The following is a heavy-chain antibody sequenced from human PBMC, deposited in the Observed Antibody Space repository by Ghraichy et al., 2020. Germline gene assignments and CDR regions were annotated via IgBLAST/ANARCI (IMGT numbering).Heavy chain of an antibody. J-gene: IGHJ4*02. CDR3: AKDKLVVKRGFDY. CDR1: GFTFSSYA. V-gene: IGHV3-23*01. CDR2: ISGSGGST. Sequence: GESLNISCAASGFTFSSYAMSWVRQAPGKGLEWVSAISGSGGSTYYADSVKGRFTISRDNSKNTLYLQMNSLRAEDTAVYYCAKDKLVVKRGFDYWGQGTLVTVSS. D-gene: IGHD2-8*02.